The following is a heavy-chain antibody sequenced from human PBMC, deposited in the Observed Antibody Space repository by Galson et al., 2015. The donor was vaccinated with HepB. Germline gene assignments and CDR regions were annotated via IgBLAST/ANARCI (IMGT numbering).Heavy chain of an antibody. CDR1: GFSFSTYA. V-gene: IGHV3-30-3*01. J-gene: IGHJ4*02. CDR2: ISYDGSSK. D-gene: IGHD6-19*01. CDR3: VREGSNAWRYYFDY. Sequence: SLRLSCAASGFSFSTYALNWVRQAPGKGLEWVAVISYDGSSKYYTDSVKGRFTISRDNSKNTLYLQMNNLRPEDTAVFYCVREGSNAWRYYFDYWGQGTLVTVSS.